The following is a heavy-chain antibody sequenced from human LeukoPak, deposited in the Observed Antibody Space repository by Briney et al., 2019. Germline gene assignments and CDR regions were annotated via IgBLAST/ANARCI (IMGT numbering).Heavy chain of an antibody. D-gene: IGHD1/OR15-1a*01. V-gene: IGHV5-51*01. CDR3: ARQEHGTSSANY. Sequence: GESLKISCKGSGYSFVTHWIGWVRQMPGKGLEWMGIIYPGDSDTRYSPSFQGQVTISADKSINTAYLQWSSLKASDTAMYYCARQEHGTSSANYWGQGTLVTVSS. J-gene: IGHJ4*02. CDR1: GYSFVTHW. CDR2: IYPGDSDT.